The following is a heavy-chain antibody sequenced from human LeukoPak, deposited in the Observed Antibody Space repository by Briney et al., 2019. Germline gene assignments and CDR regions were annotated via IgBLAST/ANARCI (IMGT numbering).Heavy chain of an antibody. CDR2: ISSSSSYI. Sequence: PGGSLRLSCAASGFTFSSYSMNWVRQAPGKGLEWVSSISSSSSYIYYADSVKGRFTISRDNAKNSLYLQMNSLRAEDTAVYYCARDRESSGWYRKGSHYFDYWGQGTLVTVSS. CDR1: GFTFSSYS. V-gene: IGHV3-21*01. CDR3: ARDRESSGWYRKGSHYFDY. D-gene: IGHD6-19*01. J-gene: IGHJ4*02.